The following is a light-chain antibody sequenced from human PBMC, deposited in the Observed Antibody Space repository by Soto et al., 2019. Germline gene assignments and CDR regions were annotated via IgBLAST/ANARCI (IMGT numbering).Light chain of an antibody. CDR1: SSDIGGYNF. J-gene: IGLJ1*01. CDR2: DVG. CDR3: NSYRTVSTYV. V-gene: IGLV2-14*01. Sequence: QSALTQPACVSGSRGQSITIACTGTSSDIGGYNFVSWYQQHPGKAPKLLIYDVGNRPSGVSNRFSGSKSGNTASLTISGLQAEDEAHYYCNSYRTVSTYVFGTGTKLTVL.